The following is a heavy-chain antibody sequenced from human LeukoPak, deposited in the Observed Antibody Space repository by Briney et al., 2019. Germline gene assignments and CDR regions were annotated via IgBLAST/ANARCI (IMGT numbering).Heavy chain of an antibody. Sequence: PGGSLRLSCAASGFTFSTYWMTWVRQAPGKGLEWVANIKQDGSEKYYVDSVKGRFTISRDNAKNSLYLRMNSLRAEDTAMYYCARRIIADSYDAFDIWGQGTMVTVSS. CDR1: GFTFSTYW. CDR3: ARRIIADSYDAFDI. D-gene: IGHD6-13*01. V-gene: IGHV3-7*03. J-gene: IGHJ3*02. CDR2: IKQDGSEK.